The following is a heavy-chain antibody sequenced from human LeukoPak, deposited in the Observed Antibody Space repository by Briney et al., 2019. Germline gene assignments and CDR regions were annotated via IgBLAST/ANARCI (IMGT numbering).Heavy chain of an antibody. V-gene: IGHV1-24*01. CDR1: GDSLTELS. Sequence: EASVKVSCKVSGDSLTELSIRWVRQAPGKGLEWMGGFDPEDGERIYAQKFQGRVTMTEDTSTDTAYMELSSLRSEDTAVYYCPLRRRSYYFNLKDYCSDYWGQGTLVTVSS. CDR2: FDPEDGER. J-gene: IGHJ4*02. CDR3: PLRRRSYYFNLKDYCSDY. D-gene: IGHD1-26*01.